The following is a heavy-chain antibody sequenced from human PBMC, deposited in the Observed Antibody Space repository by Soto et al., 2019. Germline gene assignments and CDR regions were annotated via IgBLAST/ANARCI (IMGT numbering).Heavy chain of an antibody. CDR2: ISSSSSYI. J-gene: IGHJ2*01. D-gene: IGHD2-15*01. CDR3: ARVVAATLDL. V-gene: IGHV3-21*01. CDR1: GFTFSSYS. Sequence: EVQLVESGGGLVKPGGSLRLSCAASGFTFSSYSMNWVRQAPGKGLEWVSSISSSSSYIYYADSVKGRFTISRDNSKNSLDLQMNSLRAEDTAVYYCARVVAATLDLWGRGTLVTVSS.